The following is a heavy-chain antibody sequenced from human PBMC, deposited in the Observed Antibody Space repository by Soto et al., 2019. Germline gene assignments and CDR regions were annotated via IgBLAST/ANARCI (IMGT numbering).Heavy chain of an antibody. V-gene: IGHV4-61*08. J-gene: IGHJ5*02. CDR3: ARVKRSTSRLDP. D-gene: IGHD1-26*01. CDR1: GYSVSSGAYY. CDR2: VYYSGST. Sequence: PSETLSLTCSFSGYSVSSGAYYLSWIRQPPGKGLEWIGYVYYSGSTSYNPSLETGVTISVDTSKNQFSLKLTSVTPADTAIYYCARVKRSTSRLDPWGQGTLVTVSS.